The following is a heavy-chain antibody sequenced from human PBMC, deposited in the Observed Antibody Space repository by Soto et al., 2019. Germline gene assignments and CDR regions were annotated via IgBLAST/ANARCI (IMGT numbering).Heavy chain of an antibody. V-gene: IGHV1-8*01. J-gene: IGHJ2*01. CDR3: ARVTRTWYFGL. Sequence: GASVXVSCKASGYTFSSNDINWVRQATGQGLEWMGWVNPNSGNTGYAQKFQGRVTMTRDTSTTTAYMELSSLRSEDTAVYYCARVTRTWYFGLWGRGTLVTVSS. CDR2: VNPNSGNT. CDR1: GYTFSSND.